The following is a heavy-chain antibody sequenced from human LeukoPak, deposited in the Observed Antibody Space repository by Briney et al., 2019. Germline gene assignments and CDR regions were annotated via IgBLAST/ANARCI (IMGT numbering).Heavy chain of an antibody. CDR2: INQDGSET. J-gene: IGHJ3*01. CDR3: ARKPDGFDV. CDR1: GFSFNTYW. Sequence: PGGSLKLSCAASGFSFNTYWMSWVRQAPGKGLECVANINQDGSETQYVDSVKGRFTISRDNAENSLHLQVGSLRGEDSGIYYCARKPDGFDVWGQGTMVTVSS. V-gene: IGHV3-7*01.